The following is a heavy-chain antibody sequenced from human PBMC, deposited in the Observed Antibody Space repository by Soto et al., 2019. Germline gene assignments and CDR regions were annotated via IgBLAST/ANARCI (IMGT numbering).Heavy chain of an antibody. CDR3: ARSYSGYDLNAFDI. J-gene: IGHJ3*02. CDR1: GGSISSSSYY. Sequence: SETLSLTCTVSGGSISSSSYYWGWIRQPPGKGLEWIGSIYYSGSTYYNPSLKGRVTISVDTSKNQFSLKLSSVTAADTAVYYCARSYSGYDLNAFDIWGQGTMVTVSS. CDR2: IYYSGST. D-gene: IGHD5-12*01. V-gene: IGHV4-39*01.